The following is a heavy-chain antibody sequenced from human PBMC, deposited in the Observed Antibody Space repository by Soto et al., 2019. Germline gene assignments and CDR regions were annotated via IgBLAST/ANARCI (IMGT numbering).Heavy chain of an antibody. CDR2: ISAYNGNT. J-gene: IGHJ5*02. D-gene: IGHD2-15*01. CDR1: GYTFTSYG. Sequence: ASVKVSCKASGYTFTSYGISWVRQAPGQGLEWMGWISAYNGNTNYAQKLQGRVTMTTDTSTSTAYMELRSLRSDDTAVYYCARDGQDIVVVVAATGSWFDPWGRGTLVTVSS. CDR3: ARDGQDIVVVVAATGSWFDP. V-gene: IGHV1-18*04.